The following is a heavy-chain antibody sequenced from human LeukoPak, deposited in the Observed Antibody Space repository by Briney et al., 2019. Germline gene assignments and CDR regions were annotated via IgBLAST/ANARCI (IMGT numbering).Heavy chain of an antibody. J-gene: IGHJ4*02. D-gene: IGHD5-18*01. CDR3: ARDVMTAMVRGDY. CDR1: GFTFSSYW. CDR2: INQDGSER. Sequence: GGSLRLSCAASGFTFSSYWMSWVRQAPGKGLEWVANINQDGSERYYVDSVKGRFTISRDNAKNSLYLQMNSLRAEDTAVYYCARDVMTAMVRGDYWGQGTLVTVSS. V-gene: IGHV3-7*01.